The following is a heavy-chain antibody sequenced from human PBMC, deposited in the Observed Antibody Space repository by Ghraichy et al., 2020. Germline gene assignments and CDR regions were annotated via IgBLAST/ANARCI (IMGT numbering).Heavy chain of an antibody. J-gene: IGHJ5*02. CDR1: GFAFNTYD. CDR2: ISSGGPTI. CDR3: TTAVVLSSAWET. D-gene: IGHD6-25*01. V-gene: IGHV3-48*02. Sequence: GESLNISCTASGFAFNTYDMNWVRQAPGKGLEWISYISSGGPTIYYADAVKGRFTVSRDNPKNSLFLQMSSLRDEDSAVYYCTTAVVLSSAWETWGQGTLVTVSS.